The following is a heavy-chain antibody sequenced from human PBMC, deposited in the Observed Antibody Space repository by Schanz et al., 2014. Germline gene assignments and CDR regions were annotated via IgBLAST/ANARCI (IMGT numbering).Heavy chain of an antibody. D-gene: IGHD5-12*01. J-gene: IGHJ3*01. CDR1: GFTFSNYA. V-gene: IGHV3-21*02. CDR3: ARDEGRDGYNLAFDV. Sequence: VQLVESGGGVVQPGGSLRLSCAASGFTFSNYAMTWVRQAPGKGLEWVSSISSSSTYIYYTDSLKGRFTISRDNAKNSLYLQMNSLRAEDTALYFCARDEGRDGYNLAFDVWGQGTLVTVSS. CDR2: ISSSSTYI.